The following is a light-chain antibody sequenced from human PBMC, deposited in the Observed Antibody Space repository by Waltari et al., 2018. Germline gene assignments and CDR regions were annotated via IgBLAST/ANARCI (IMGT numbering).Light chain of an antibody. CDR2: WAS. CDR1: QSVLYRSKYKNF. V-gene: IGKV4-1*01. Sequence: DIVMTPSPDSMAVSLGERATINCKSSQSVLYRSKYKNFLAWYQQRPGQSPKLLIYWASTRESVVPDRFSGSGSGTDFTLTISSLQAEDVAVYYCQQYYTTPPTFGPGTKVDIK. CDR3: QQYYTTPPT. J-gene: IGKJ3*01.